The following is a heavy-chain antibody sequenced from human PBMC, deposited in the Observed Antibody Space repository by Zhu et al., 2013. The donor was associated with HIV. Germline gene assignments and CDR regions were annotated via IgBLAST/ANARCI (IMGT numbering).Heavy chain of an antibody. CDR3: ARANLVGYCSSTSCSNAFDI. CDR1: GYTFTSYG. CDR2: ISAYNGNT. D-gene: IGHD2-2*01. J-gene: IGHJ3*02. Sequence: QVQLVQSGAEVKKPGASVKVSCKASGYTFTSYGISWVRQAPGQGLEWMGWISAYNGNTNYAQKLQGRVTMTTDTSTSTAYMELRSLRSEDTAVYYCARANLVGYCSSTSCSNAFDIWGQGTMVTVSS. V-gene: IGHV1-18*04.